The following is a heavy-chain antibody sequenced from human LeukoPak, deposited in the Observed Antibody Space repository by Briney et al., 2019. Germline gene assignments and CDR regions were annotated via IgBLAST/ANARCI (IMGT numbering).Heavy chain of an antibody. CDR2: INPRGGST. Sequence: SSVQVSCKASGYTFTTYYMHWVRQAPGHGAEWWGIINPRGGSTDYAQKFQGRVTVTSDTSTSTVYMELNSLRSEDTAVYFYARVGITAATADNWGQGTLVIVSS. CDR1: GYTFTTYY. V-gene: IGHV1-46*01. CDR3: ARVGITAATADN. D-gene: IGHD6-25*01. J-gene: IGHJ4*02.